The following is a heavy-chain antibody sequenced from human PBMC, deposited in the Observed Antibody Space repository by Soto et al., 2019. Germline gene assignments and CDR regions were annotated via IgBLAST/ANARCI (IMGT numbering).Heavy chain of an antibody. V-gene: IGHV1-46*01. Sequence: GASVKVSCKASGYTITSYYMQWVRQEPGQGLEWMGIINPSGGSTSYAQKFQGRVTMTRDTSTSTVYMELSSLRSADTAVYYCASAVYCSGGSCSFDPWGQGTLVTVSS. D-gene: IGHD2-15*01. CDR2: INPSGGST. CDR1: GYTITSYY. CDR3: ASAVYCSGGSCSFDP. J-gene: IGHJ5*02.